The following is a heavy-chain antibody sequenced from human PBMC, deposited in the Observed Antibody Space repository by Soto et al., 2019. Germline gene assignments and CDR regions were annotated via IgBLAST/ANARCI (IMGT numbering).Heavy chain of an antibody. V-gene: IGHV3-23*01. D-gene: IGHD6-19*01. J-gene: IGHJ4*02. CDR3: VQDEASVVGTPFEF. CDR1: GFKFNAYA. CDR2: ISGSGAKT. Sequence: EVQLLESGGGLARPGGSLRLSCAASGFKFNAYAMNWVRQAPGKGLEWVSAISGSGAKTYYADSVKGGFTISRDNSKDTLYLEMNSLRADDTALYYCVQDEASVVGTPFEFWGQGTLVTVSS.